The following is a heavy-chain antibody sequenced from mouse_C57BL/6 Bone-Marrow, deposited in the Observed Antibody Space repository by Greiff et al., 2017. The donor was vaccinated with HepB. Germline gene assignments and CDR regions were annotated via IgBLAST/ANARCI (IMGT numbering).Heavy chain of an antibody. CDR3: ARHRWFAY. CDR1: GYTFTGYW. J-gene: IGHJ3*01. CDR2: ILPGGGST. V-gene: IGHV1-9*01. Sequence: QVQLQQSGAELMKPGASVKLSCKATGYTFTGYWIEWVKQRPGHGLEWIGEILPGGGSTNYNEKVKGKATFTADTSSNTAYMQLSSLTTEDSAIYYCARHRWFAYWGQGTLVTVST.